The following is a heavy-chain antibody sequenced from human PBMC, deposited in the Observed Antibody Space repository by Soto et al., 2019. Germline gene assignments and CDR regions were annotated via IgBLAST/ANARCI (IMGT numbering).Heavy chain of an antibody. CDR3: AKERGNYDDICRFDR. CDR2: VSGSGSST. CDR1: GFTFSSFA. J-gene: IGHJ5*02. V-gene: IGHV3-23*01. Sequence: EVQLLESGGGLVQPGGSLRLSCAASGFTFSSFAMNWVRQAPGKGLEWVSGVSGSGSSTHYADSVKGRFTISRDNSKNTLVRHTSTQTAEYTTIYYCAKERGNYDDICRFDRGGNVTLVTVSS. D-gene: IGHD3-3*01.